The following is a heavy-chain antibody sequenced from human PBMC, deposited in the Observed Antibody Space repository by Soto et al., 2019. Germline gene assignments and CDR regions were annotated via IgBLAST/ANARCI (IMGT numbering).Heavy chain of an antibody. CDR1: GFTFSDYY. J-gene: IGHJ4*02. CDR2: ISSSGSTI. V-gene: IGHV3-11*01. Sequence: GGSLRLSCAASGFTFSDYYMSWIRQAPGKGLEWVSYISSSGSTIYFADSVKGRFAISRDNAKNSLYLQMNSLRAEDTAVYYCARVLSDFWSGAQPSYWGQGTLVTVSS. D-gene: IGHD3-3*01. CDR3: ARVLSDFWSGAQPSY.